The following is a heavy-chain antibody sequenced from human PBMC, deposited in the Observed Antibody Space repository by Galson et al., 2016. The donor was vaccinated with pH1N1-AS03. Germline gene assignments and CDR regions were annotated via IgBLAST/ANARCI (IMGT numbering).Heavy chain of an antibody. J-gene: IGHJ6*02. CDR2: IYYRGTT. V-gene: IGHV4-61*01. D-gene: IGHD3-22*01. CDR1: GASISSGSHY. Sequence: LSLTCTVSGASISSGSHYWTWIRQLPGKGLEWIGYIYYRGTTKFNPSLATRVTMSVDRSKSQFSLNLMSVTAADTAVYYCARDGQLWPHYYPLDVWGQGTTVTVSS. CDR3: ARDGQLWPHYYPLDV.